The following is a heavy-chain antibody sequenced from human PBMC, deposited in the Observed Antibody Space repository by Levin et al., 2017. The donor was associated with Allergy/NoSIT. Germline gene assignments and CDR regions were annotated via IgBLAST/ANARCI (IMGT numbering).Heavy chain of an antibody. V-gene: IGHV3-74*01. J-gene: IGHJ4*02. D-gene: IGHD2-2*01. CDR1: GFTFSTYW. CDR2: INSGGSAT. Sequence: GESLKISCAVSGFTFSTYWMHWVRQAPGKGLVWVSRINSGGSATDYADSVKGRFTISRDNARNTLYLQMNSLSAEGTAVYYCAKGGCSATSCLDYWGQGTLVTVSS. CDR3: AKGGCSATSCLDY.